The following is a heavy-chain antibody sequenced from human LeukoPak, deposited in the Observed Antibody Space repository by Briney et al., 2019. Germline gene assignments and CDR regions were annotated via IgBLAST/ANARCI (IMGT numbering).Heavy chain of an antibody. D-gene: IGHD2-15*01. CDR2: IILSFGTA. CDR1: GGTFSSYA. Sequence: SVKVSFKASGGTFSSYAIGWVRQAPGQGLEWMGRIILSFGTANYAQKFQGSVTITTDESTSTAYMVLRSLRSEDTAVYYCAREVKDIVVVVAATPADYFDYWGQGTLVTVSS. J-gene: IGHJ4*02. CDR3: AREVKDIVVVVAATPADYFDY. V-gene: IGHV1-69*05.